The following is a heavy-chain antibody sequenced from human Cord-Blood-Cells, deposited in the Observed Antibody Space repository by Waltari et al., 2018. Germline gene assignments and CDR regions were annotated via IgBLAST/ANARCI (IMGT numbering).Heavy chain of an antibody. CDR1: GGTFSSYT. V-gene: IGHV1-69*02. CDR2: IIPILGIA. J-gene: IGHJ4*02. Sequence: QVQLVQSGAEVKKPGSSVKVSCKASGGTFSSYTISWVGQAPGQGLEWMGRIIPILGIANYEQRCQGRGTITADKSTRTAYMELSSLRSEDTAVYYCASLYGGNSFDYWGQGTLVTVSS. CDR3: ASLYGGNSFDY. D-gene: IGHD4-17*01.